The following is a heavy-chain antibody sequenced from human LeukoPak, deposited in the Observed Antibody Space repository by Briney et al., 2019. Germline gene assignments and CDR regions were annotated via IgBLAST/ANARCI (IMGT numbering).Heavy chain of an antibody. J-gene: IGHJ4*02. CDR2: IRYDGSNK. V-gene: IGHV3-30*02. Sequence: GGSLRLSCAASGFTFSSYGMHWVRQAPGKGLEWVAFIRYDGSNKYYADSVKGRFTISRDNSKNTLYLQMNSLRAEDTAVYYCAPGRYYYDSSGYYSGDYWGQGILVTVSS. CDR3: APGRYYYDSSGYYSGDY. CDR1: GFTFSSYG. D-gene: IGHD3-22*01.